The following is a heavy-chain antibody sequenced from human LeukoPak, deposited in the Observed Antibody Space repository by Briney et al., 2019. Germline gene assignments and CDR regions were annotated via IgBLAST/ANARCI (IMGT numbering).Heavy chain of an antibody. CDR1: GFTFSTYS. V-gene: IGHV3-7*01. Sequence: GGSLRLSCAASGFTFSTYSMSWVRQAPGKGLEWVANIKQDGSEKYYVDSVKGRFTISRDNAKNSLYLQMNSLRAEDTAVYYCAKDRYDYVWGSYRYTVGLDYWGQGTLVTVSS. CDR2: IKQDGSEK. D-gene: IGHD3-16*02. CDR3: AKDRYDYVWGSYRYTVGLDY. J-gene: IGHJ4*02.